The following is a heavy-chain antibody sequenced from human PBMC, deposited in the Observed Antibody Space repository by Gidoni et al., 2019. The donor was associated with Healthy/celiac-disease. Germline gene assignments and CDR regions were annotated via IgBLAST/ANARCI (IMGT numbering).Heavy chain of an antibody. CDR2: IYTSGST. J-gene: IGHJ4*02. Sequence: QVQLQESGPGLVKPSQTLSLTCTVSGGSISSGSYYWRCIRQPAGKGLEWIGRIYTSGSTNYNPSLKSRVTISVDTSKNQFSLKLSSVTAADTAVYYCARGGYGDFDYWGQGTLVTVSS. V-gene: IGHV4-61*02. CDR3: ARGGYGDFDY. CDR1: GGSISSGSYY. D-gene: IGHD4-17*01.